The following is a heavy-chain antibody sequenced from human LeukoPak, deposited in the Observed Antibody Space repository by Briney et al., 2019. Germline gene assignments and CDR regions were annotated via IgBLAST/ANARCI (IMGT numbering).Heavy chain of an antibody. D-gene: IGHD2-15*01. CDR3: ARDQGEGIVPSSWPYYMDV. V-gene: IGHV1-46*01. CDR2: INPSGGST. CDR1: GYTFTSYY. J-gene: IGHJ6*03. Sequence: ASVKVSCKASGYTFTSYYMHWVRQAPGQGLEWMGIINPSGGSTSYAQKFQGRVTMTRDTSISTAYMELSRLRSDDTAVYYCARDQGEGIVPSSWPYYMDVWGKGTTVTVSS.